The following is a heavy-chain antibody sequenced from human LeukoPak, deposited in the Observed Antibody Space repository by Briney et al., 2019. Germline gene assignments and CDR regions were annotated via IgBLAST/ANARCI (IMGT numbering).Heavy chain of an antibody. CDR2: ISAYNGNT. D-gene: IGHD2-2*02. CDR3: ARDPSIVVVPAAIFYYYYGMDV. Sequence: GASVKVSCKASGYTFTSYGISWVRQAPGQGLEWMGWISAYNGNTNYAQKLQGRVTMTTDTSTSTAYMELRSLRSDDTAVYYCARDPSIVVVPAAIFYYYYGMDVWGQGTTVTVSS. V-gene: IGHV1-18*01. J-gene: IGHJ6*02. CDR1: GYTFTSYG.